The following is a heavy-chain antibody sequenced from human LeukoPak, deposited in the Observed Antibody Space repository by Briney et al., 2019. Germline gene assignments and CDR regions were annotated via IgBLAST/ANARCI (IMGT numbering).Heavy chain of an antibody. Sequence: PGRSLRLSCAASGFTFDDYAMHWVRQAPGKGLEWVSGISWNSGSIGYADSVKGRFTISRDNAKNSLYLQMNSLRAEDTALYYCAKGPSIAVADPIDYWGQGTLVTVSS. CDR2: ISWNSGSI. CDR3: AKGPSIAVADPIDY. J-gene: IGHJ4*02. D-gene: IGHD6-19*01. CDR1: GFTFDDYA. V-gene: IGHV3-9*01.